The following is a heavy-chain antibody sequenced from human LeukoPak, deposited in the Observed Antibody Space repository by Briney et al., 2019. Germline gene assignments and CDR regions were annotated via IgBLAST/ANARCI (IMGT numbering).Heavy chain of an antibody. Sequence: GGSLRLSCAASGFTVSRTYMSWVRQAPGKGLEWVSVIYNGGSTFYADSVKGRFTISRDSSKNTVYLQLNSLSTEDSAVYYCARDGEYSYGYGFDYWGQGTLVTVSS. V-gene: IGHV3-66*01. CDR1: GFTVSRTY. CDR2: IYNGGST. D-gene: IGHD5-18*01. J-gene: IGHJ4*02. CDR3: ARDGEYSYGYGFDY.